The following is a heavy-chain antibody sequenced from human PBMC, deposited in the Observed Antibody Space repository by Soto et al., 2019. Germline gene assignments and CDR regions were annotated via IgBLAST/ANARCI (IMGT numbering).Heavy chain of an antibody. Sequence: QITLKESGPTLVEPTQTLTLTCTFSGFSLTTSGVGVGWIRQPPGKALEWLAVIHWNDDNHFSPSLKSRLTITKDTSKNQVVLTMTNMDPVDTATYYCAYRRLMLGLDYWGQGTPVTVSS. V-gene: IGHV2-5*01. J-gene: IGHJ4*02. CDR1: GFSLTTSGVG. CDR3: AYRRLMLGLDY. D-gene: IGHD3-10*02. CDR2: IHWNDDN.